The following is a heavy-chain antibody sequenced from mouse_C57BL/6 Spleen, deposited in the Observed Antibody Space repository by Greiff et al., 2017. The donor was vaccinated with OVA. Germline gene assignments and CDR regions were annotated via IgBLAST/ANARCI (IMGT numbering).Heavy chain of an antibody. V-gene: IGHV1-85*01. D-gene: IGHD1-1*01. CDR3: ARKGSSSYDYFDY. CDR2: IYPRDGST. Sequence: VQLQQSGPELVKPGASVKLSCKASGYTFTSYDINWVKQRPGQGLEWIGWIYPRDGSTKYNEKFKGKATLTVDTSSSTAYMELHSLTSEDSAVYFCARKGSSSYDYFDYWGQGTTLTVSS. J-gene: IGHJ2*01. CDR1: GYTFTSYD.